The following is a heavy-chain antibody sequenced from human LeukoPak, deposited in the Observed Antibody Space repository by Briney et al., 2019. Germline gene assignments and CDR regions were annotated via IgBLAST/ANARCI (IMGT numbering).Heavy chain of an antibody. J-gene: IGHJ3*02. V-gene: IGHV3-30*04. CDR2: ISYDGSNK. Sequence: GGSLRLSCAASGFTFSSYAMHWVRQAPGKGLEWAAVISYDGSNKYYADSVRGRFTISRDNSKNTLYLQMNSLRAEDTAVYYCASVAFDIWGQGTMVTVSS. CDR3: ASVAFDI. CDR1: GFTFSSYA.